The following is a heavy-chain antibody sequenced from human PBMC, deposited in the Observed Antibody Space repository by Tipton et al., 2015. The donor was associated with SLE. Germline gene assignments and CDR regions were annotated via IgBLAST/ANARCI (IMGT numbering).Heavy chain of an antibody. Sequence: TLSLTCAVYGGSFSGYYWNWIRQPPRKGLEWIGEINHSGSTNSNPSLKSRVTISVDTSKNQFSLKLSSVPAADTAVYYCARTGFCYVRCFQHWGQGPLVRVSS. CDR1: GGSFSGYY. J-gene: IGHJ1*01. V-gene: IGHV4-34*01. CDR2: INHSGST. D-gene: IGHD2-2*01. CDR3: ARTGFCYVRCFQH.